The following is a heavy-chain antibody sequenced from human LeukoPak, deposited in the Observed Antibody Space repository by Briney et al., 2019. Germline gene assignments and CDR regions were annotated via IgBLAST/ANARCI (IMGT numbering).Heavy chain of an antibody. CDR3: ARLYSSSWIDAFDI. Sequence: GESLKISCKGSGYSFSNSWIGWVRQMPGKGLEWMGIIYPGDSDTRYSPSFQGQVTISADKSISTAYLQWSSLKASDTAMYYCARLYSSSWIDAFDIWGQGTMVTVSS. V-gene: IGHV5-51*01. J-gene: IGHJ3*02. CDR1: GYSFSNSW. CDR2: IYPGDSDT. D-gene: IGHD6-13*01.